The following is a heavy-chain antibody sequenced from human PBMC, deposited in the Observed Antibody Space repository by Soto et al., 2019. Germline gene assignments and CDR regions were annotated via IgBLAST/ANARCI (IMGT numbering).Heavy chain of an antibody. D-gene: IGHD3-10*01. CDR2: IEGSGTTK. Sequence: EVQLLESGGGLVQPGGSLRLSCGVSGCTFNDFEMNWVRQAPGKGLEWLAYIEGSGTTKKYADSVRGRFTISRDNPNNSLFLQMSSLSAADTAIYYCARGFGRFNYWGQGTLVSVSS. V-gene: IGHV3-48*03. CDR1: GCTFNDFE. CDR3: ARGFGRFNY. J-gene: IGHJ4*02.